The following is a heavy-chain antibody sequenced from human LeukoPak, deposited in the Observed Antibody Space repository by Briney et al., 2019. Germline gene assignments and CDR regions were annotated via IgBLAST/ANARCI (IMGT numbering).Heavy chain of an antibody. V-gene: IGHV3-48*04. CDR2: ISSSGSTI. J-gene: IGHJ4*02. CDR1: GFTFSSYS. CDR3: ARGPTPYGDYDLDY. Sequence: GGSLRLSCAASGFTFSSYSMNWVRQAPGKGLEWVSYISSSGSTIYYADSVKGRFTISRDNAKNSLYLQMNSLRAEDTAVYYCARGPTPYGDYDLDYWGQGTLVTVSS. D-gene: IGHD4-17*01.